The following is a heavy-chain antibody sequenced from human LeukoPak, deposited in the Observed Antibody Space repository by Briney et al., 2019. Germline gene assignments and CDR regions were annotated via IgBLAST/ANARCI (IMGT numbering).Heavy chain of an antibody. CDR1: GGSVSSGSYY. J-gene: IGHJ5*02. CDR2: IYYSGST. Sequence: KPSETLSLTCTVSGGSVSSGSYYWSWIRQPPGKGLEWIGYIYYSGSTSYNPSLKSRVTISVDTSKNQFSLELTSVTAADTAVYYCARMGCSSTSCWWFDPWGQGTLVTVSS. D-gene: IGHD2-2*01. CDR3: ARMGCSSTSCWWFDP. V-gene: IGHV4-61*01.